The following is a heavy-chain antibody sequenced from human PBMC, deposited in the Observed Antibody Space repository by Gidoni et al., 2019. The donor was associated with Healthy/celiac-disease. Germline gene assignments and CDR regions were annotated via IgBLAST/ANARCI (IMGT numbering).Heavy chain of an antibody. CDR2: ISYDGSNE. CDR1: GFTFRSYA. CDR3: ARDEGGVDGYFDL. V-gene: IGHV3-30*04. D-gene: IGHD3-3*01. Sequence: QVQLVVSGGGVVQPGSSLSLSCAASGFTFRSYAMHWVRKAPGKGLECVAVISYDGSNEYYADSVKGRFTISRDNSKNTLYLQMNSLRAEDTAVYYWARDEGGVDGYFDLWGRGTLVTVSS. J-gene: IGHJ2*01.